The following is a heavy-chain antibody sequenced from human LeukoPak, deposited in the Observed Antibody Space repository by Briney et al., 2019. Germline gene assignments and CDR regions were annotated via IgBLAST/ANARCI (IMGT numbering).Heavy chain of an antibody. CDR3: ARHVGYSSGTPYYFDY. J-gene: IGHJ4*02. Sequence: PGESLKISCKGSGYSFTSYWIGWVRQMPGKGLEWMGIIYPGDSDTRYSPSFQGQVTISADKSIGTAYLQWSSLKASDTAMYYCARHVGYSSGTPYYFDYWGQGTLVTVSS. CDR2: IYPGDSDT. D-gene: IGHD6-19*01. V-gene: IGHV5-51*01. CDR1: GYSFTSYW.